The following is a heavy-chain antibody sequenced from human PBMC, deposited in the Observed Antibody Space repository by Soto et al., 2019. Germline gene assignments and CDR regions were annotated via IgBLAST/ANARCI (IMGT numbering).Heavy chain of an antibody. J-gene: IGHJ4*02. CDR1: GASISRYY. CDR2: LYNTGST. D-gene: IGHD6-13*01. CDR3: VRTYSSSWSPFDH. V-gene: IGHV4-59*12. Sequence: SETLSLTCTVSGASISRYYWSWIRQSPGKGLEWIGYLYNTGSTIYNPSLKSRVTISVDTSKNQFSLKLNSVTAADTAVYYCVRTYSSSWSPFDHWGQGTLVTVSS.